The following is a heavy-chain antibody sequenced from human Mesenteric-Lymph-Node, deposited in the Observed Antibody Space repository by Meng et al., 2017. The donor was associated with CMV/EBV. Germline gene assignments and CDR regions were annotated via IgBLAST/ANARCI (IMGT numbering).Heavy chain of an antibody. J-gene: IGHJ4*02. Sequence: SGYTFTSYAMHWVRQATGQRLEWMGWINAGNGNTKYSQKFQGRVTITRDTSASTDYMELSSLTSEDTAIYYCARGLEGGYSSGFNLGYWGQGTLVTVSS. CDR2: INAGNGNT. D-gene: IGHD5-18*01. CDR1: GYTFTSYA. CDR3: ARGLEGGYSSGFNLGY. V-gene: IGHV1-3*01.